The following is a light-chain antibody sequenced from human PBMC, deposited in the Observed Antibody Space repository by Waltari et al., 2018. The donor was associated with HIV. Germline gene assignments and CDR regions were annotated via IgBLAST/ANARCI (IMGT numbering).Light chain of an antibody. CDR3: QSYDSNLSGLV. CDR1: RSNIGASYD. CDR2: GNN. Sequence: HSVLTQPPSVSGAPGQKVTISCTGSRSNIGASYDVHWYQQVPGTAPRLLIHGNNYRPSGVPDRFSASLSGTSASLAITGLQADDEADYYCQSYDSNLSGLVFGGGTKLTVL. V-gene: IGLV1-40*01. J-gene: IGLJ2*01.